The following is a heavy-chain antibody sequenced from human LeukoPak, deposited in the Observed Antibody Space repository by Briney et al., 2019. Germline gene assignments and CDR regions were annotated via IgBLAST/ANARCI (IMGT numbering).Heavy chain of an antibody. Sequence: PGGSLRLSCAASGFTFSSYSMNWVRQAPGKGLEWVSSISSSSSYIYYADSVKGRFTISRDNAKNSPYLQMNSLRAEDTAVYYCAREIAAAAYCVDYWGQGTLVTVSS. V-gene: IGHV3-21*01. CDR3: AREIAAAAYCVDY. D-gene: IGHD6-13*01. J-gene: IGHJ4*02. CDR1: GFTFSSYS. CDR2: ISSSSSYI.